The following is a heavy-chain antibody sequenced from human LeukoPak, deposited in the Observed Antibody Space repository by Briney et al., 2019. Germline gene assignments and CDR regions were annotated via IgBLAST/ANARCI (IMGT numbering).Heavy chain of an antibody. CDR3: AKDFYDSSGYFRVPHLFDY. Sequence: GGSLRLSCAASGFTFSSYWMHWVRQVPGKGLMWVSRIKTDGSSTSYADSVKGRFTISRDNAKNMVYLQMNSLRAEDTAVYYCAKDFYDSSGYFRVPHLFDYWGQGTLVTVSS. CDR1: GFTFSSYW. V-gene: IGHV3-74*01. D-gene: IGHD3-22*01. CDR2: IKTDGSST. J-gene: IGHJ4*02.